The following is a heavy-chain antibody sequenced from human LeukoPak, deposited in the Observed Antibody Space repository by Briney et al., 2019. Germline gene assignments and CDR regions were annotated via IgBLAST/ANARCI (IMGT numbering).Heavy chain of an antibody. V-gene: IGHV1-46*01. CDR1: GYTFTIYY. D-gene: IGHD4-17*01. CDR3: ARNPVTTKYFDY. J-gene: IGHJ4*02. Sequence: ASVNVSCKASGYTFTIYYMHWVRQAPGQGLEWMGIINPSGGSTRYAQKSQGRVTMTRDTSTSTVYMELSSLRSEDTAVYYCARNPVTTKYFDYWGQGTLVTVSS. CDR2: INPSGGST.